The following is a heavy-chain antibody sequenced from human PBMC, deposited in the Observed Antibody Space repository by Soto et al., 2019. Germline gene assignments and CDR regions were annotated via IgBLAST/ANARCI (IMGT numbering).Heavy chain of an antibody. CDR1: GFSLSTSGVG. CDR3: AHVYGGYANFDY. Sequence: QITLKESGPTLVKPTQTLTLTCTFSGFSLSTSGVGVGWIRQPPGKALEWLALIYWDDDKRYSPSLKSRLTITKDTYKKHVVLTMTNMDPVDTATYYCAHVYGGYANFDYWGQGTLVPVSS. D-gene: IGHD5-12*01. J-gene: IGHJ4*02. V-gene: IGHV2-5*02. CDR2: IYWDDDK.